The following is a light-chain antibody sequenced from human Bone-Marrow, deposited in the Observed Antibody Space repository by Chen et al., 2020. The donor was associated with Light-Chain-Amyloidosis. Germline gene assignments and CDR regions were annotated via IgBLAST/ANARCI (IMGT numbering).Light chain of an antibody. J-gene: IGLJ1*01. V-gene: IGLV2-14*01. CDR1: SGDVGTYNY. CDR3: SSFTSSSSYV. Sequence: QSALTQPASVSGSPGQSITIPCTGTSGDVGTYNYVSWYQQHPGKAPKVMIYAISKRPSGVSNRFSGSKSGNTASLTISGLQAEDEADYYCSSFTSSSSYVFGPGTKVTVL. CDR2: AIS.